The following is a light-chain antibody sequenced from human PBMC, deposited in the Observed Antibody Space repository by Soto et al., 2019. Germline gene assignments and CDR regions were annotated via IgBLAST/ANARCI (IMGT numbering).Light chain of an antibody. CDR1: QSIDKR. Sequence: IVMTQSPATLSVSPGERVTLSCRASQSIDKRLAWYQQRPGQAPRLLIYAASTRVTGIPARFSGSGSGTEFTLTSSGLHSEDFGVYYCQQYKSCRTFGQGTNVETK. J-gene: IGKJ1*01. CDR3: QQYKSCRT. CDR2: AAS. V-gene: IGKV3-15*01.